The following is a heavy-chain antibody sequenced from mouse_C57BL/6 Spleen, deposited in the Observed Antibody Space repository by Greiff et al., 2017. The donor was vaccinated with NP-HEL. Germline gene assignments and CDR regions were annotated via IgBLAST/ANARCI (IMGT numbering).Heavy chain of an antibody. V-gene: IGHV1-82*01. CDR3: ARGYSGGFAY. Sequence: VQLQQSGPELVKPGASVKISCKASGYAFSSSWMNWVKQRPGKGLEWIGRIYPGDGDTNYNGKFKGKATLTADKSSSTAYMQLSSLTSEDSAVYFCARGYSGGFAYWGQGTLVTVSA. J-gene: IGHJ3*01. D-gene: IGHD2-12*01. CDR1: GYAFSSSW. CDR2: IYPGDGDT.